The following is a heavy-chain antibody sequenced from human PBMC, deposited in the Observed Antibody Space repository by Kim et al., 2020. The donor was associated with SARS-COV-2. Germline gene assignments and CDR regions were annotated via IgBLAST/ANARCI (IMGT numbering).Heavy chain of an antibody. V-gene: IGHV1-2*02. CDR1: GYTFTGNH. CDR2: INPNSGDP. J-gene: IGHJ6*02. D-gene: IGHD3-10*01. CDR3: ARGRPYLDV. Sequence: ASVKVSCKASGYTFTGNHIYWVRQAPGQGLEWMGWINPNSGDPRYAQKFQGRVTMTRDTSISTAYMEVSRLTSDDTAVYYCARGRPYLDVWGRGNTVTVS.